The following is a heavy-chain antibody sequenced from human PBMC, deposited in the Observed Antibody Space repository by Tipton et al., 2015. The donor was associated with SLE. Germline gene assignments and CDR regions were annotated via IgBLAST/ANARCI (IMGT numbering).Heavy chain of an antibody. Sequence: TLSLTCTVSGYSISSGYYWGWIRQPPGRGLECIGNIYHSGSTYYNPSLKSRVTISVDTSKNQFSLKVRSVTAADTAVYYCAREADGWFDYWGQGTPVTVSS. CDR1: GYSISSGYY. CDR3: AREADGWFDY. CDR2: IYHSGST. J-gene: IGHJ4*02. V-gene: IGHV4-38-2*02. D-gene: IGHD5-24*01.